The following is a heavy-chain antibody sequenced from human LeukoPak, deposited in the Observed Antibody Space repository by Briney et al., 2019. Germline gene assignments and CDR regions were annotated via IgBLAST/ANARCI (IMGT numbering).Heavy chain of an antibody. CDR3: VRDNGNWDIDY. CDR2: INHSGST. J-gene: IGHJ4*02. D-gene: IGHD7-27*01. Sequence: SETLSLTCAVYGGSFSGYYWSWIRQPPGKGLEWIGEINHSGSTNYNPSLKSRVTISVDTSKNQFSLKLTSVTAADTALYYCVRDNGNWDIDYWGQGTLVTVSS. CDR1: GGSFSGYY. V-gene: IGHV4-34*01.